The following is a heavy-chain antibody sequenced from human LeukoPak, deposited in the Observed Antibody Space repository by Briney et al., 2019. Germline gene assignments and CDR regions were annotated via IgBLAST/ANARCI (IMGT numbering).Heavy chain of an antibody. CDR2: FAGSDTTK. CDR1: GFDFGAYE. V-gene: IGHV3-48*03. Sequence: SGGSLRLSCAASGFDFGAYEMNWVRQAPGKGLEWVAYFAGSDTTKYYADSVGGRFTISRDNAKNSLYLQMNSLRAEDTALYYCTTLGYHLDSWGQGTLVTVSS. CDR3: TTLGYHLDS. J-gene: IGHJ4*02. D-gene: IGHD3-22*01.